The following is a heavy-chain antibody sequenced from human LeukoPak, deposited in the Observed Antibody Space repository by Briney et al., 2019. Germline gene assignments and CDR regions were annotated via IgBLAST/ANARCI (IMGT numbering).Heavy chain of an antibody. CDR3: AKGQNLRFREQYDAFDI. D-gene: IGHD3-10*01. CDR2: ISYDGSNK. J-gene: IGHJ3*02. Sequence: GRSLRLSCAASGFTFSSYGMHWVRQAPGKGLEWVAVISYDGSNKYYADSVKGRFTISRDNSKNTLYLQMNSLRAEDTAVYYCAKGQNLRFREQYDAFDIWGQGTMVTVSS. V-gene: IGHV3-30*18. CDR1: GFTFSSYG.